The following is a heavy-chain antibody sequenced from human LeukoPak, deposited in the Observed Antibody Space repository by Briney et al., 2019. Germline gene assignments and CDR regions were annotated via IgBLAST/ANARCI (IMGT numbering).Heavy chain of an antibody. CDR1: GFTFSNYW. CDR2: IHSDGSST. J-gene: IGHJ4*02. Sequence: PGGSLRLSCAASGFTFSNYWMHWVRQAPGKGLVWVSRIHSDGSSTSYADSVKGRFTISRDNAKNTLYLQMNSLRAEDTAVYYCARAIAVAGTGGFYWGQGTPVTVSS. CDR3: ARAIAVAGTGGFY. D-gene: IGHD6-19*01. V-gene: IGHV3-74*01.